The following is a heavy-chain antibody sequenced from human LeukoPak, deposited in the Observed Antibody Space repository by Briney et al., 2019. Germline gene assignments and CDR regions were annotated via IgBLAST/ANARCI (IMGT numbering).Heavy chain of an antibody. J-gene: IGHJ4*02. V-gene: IGHV3-23*01. CDR2: ISGSGGST. CDR1: GFTFSSYA. CDR3: AKATMATTYFDY. Sequence: GGSLRLSCAASGFTFSSYAMSWVRQAPGKGLEWVSAISGSGGSTYYADSVKGRFTISRDNSRNTLYLQMNSLRAEDTAVYYCAKATMATTYFDYWRQGTLVTVSS. D-gene: IGHD5-24*01.